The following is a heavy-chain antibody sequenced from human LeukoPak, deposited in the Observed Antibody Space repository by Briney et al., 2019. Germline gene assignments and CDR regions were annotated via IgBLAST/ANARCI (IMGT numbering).Heavy chain of an antibody. J-gene: IGHJ6*03. D-gene: IGHD2-2*01. Sequence: SVKVSCKASGYTFTGYYMHWVRQAPGQGREGMGRIIPIFGTANYAQKFQGRVTITTDESTSTAYMELSSLRSEHTAVYYCPRGGQLLHYYYYYMDVWGKGTTVTVSS. CDR3: PRGGQLLHYYYYYMDV. CDR1: GYTFTGYY. CDR2: IIPIFGTA. V-gene: IGHV1-69*05.